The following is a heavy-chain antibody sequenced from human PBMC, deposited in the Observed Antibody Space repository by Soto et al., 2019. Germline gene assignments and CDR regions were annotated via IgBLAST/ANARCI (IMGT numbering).Heavy chain of an antibody. J-gene: IGHJ4*02. V-gene: IGHV1-18*01. D-gene: IGHD3-16*01. CDR3: ARGGTPIDY. CDR2: ISAYNGNT. CDR1: GYTFTNFG. Sequence: QVQLVQSGAEVKKPGASVKVSCKASGYTFTNFGISWVRQAPGQGLEWMGWISAYNGNTNYAQKFKGRVTMTTATSTRTAYMEVRSLRFEDTAEYYCARGGTPIDYLGQGTLFTVSS.